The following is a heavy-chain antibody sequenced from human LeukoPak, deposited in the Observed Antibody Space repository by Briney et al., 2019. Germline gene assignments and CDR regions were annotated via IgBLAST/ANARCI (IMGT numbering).Heavy chain of an antibody. V-gene: IGHV1-8*01. Sequence: ASVKVSCMASGYTFTSYDINWVRQATGQGLEWMGWMNPNSGNTGYAQKFQGRVTMTRNTSISTAYMELSSLRSEDTAVYYCARWYYYGSGTGNDAFDIWGQGTMVTVSS. CDR1: GYTFTSYD. CDR3: ARWYYYGSGTGNDAFDI. J-gene: IGHJ3*02. D-gene: IGHD3-10*01. CDR2: MNPNSGNT.